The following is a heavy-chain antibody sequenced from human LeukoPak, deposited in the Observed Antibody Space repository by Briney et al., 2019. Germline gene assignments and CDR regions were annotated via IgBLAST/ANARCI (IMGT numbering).Heavy chain of an antibody. CDR3: ARVSRYCSGGSCYALYYYYGMDV. D-gene: IGHD2-15*01. CDR2: ISSSSSYI. Sequence: PGGSLRLSCAASGFTFSSYAMSWVRQAPGKGLEWVSSISSSSSYIYYADSVKGRFTISRDNAKNSLYLQMNSLRAEDTAVYYCARVSRYCSGGSCYALYYYYGMDVWGQGTTVTVSS. V-gene: IGHV3-21*01. J-gene: IGHJ6*02. CDR1: GFTFSSYA.